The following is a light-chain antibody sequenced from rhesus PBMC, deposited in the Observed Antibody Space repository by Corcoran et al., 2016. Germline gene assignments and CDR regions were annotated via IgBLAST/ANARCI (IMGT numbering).Light chain of an antibody. CDR2: KAT. CDR1: QGIFSW. CDR3: QQYYSSPLT. J-gene: IGKJ4*01. V-gene: IGKV1-21*01. Sequence: DIQMTQSPSSLSASVGDTVTITCRASQGIFSWLAWYQQKPGKAPKVLIYKATTLQRGVPSRFSGSGSGTDFTLPISSLQAEDVAAYYCQQYYSSPLTFGEGTKLEIK.